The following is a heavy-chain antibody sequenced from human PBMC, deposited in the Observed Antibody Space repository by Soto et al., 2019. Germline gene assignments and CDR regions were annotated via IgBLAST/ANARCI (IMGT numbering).Heavy chain of an antibody. V-gene: IGHV4-34*01. Sequence: PSETLSLTCAVSGGSFSGYSWTWIRQPPGKGLEWIGEINHSGSTNYNPSLKSRVTISVDTSKNQFSLKLSSVTAADTAVYCCARGRGLRSADYYYYYMDVWGKGTTVTVSS. CDR2: INHSGST. D-gene: IGHD4-17*01. CDR1: GGSFSGYS. CDR3: ARGRGLRSADYYYYYMDV. J-gene: IGHJ6*03.